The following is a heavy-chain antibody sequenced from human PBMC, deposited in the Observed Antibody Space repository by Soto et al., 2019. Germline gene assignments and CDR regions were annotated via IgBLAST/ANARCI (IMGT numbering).Heavy chain of an antibody. J-gene: IGHJ4*02. CDR3: ARTSYSSGWYSYDY. CDR1: GYTFTGYY. V-gene: IGHV1-2*04. Sequence: QVQLVQSGAEVKKPGASVKVSCKASGYTFTGYYMHWVRQAPGQGLEWMGWINPNSGGTNYAQKFQGWVTMTRDTSISTAYMELSRLRSDDTAVYCCARTSYSSGWYSYDYWGQGTLVTVSS. CDR2: INPNSGGT. D-gene: IGHD6-19*01.